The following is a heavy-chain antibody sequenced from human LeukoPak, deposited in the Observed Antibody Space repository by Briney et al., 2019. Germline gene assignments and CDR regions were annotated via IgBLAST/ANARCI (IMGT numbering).Heavy chain of an antibody. V-gene: IGHV3-30-3*01. D-gene: IGHD2-2*01. CDR2: ISYDGSNK. CDR1: GFTFSSYA. CDR3: ARDASPPLIVVVPAANSDAFDI. J-gene: IGHJ3*02. Sequence: GGSLRLSCAASGFTFSSYAMHWVRQAPGKGLEWVAVISYDGSNKYYADSVKGRFTISRDNSKNTLYLQMNSLRAEDTAVYYCARDASPPLIVVVPAANSDAFDIWGQGTMVTVSS.